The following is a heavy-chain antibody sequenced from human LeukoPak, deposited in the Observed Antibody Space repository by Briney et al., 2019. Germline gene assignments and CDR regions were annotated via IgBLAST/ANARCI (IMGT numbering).Heavy chain of an antibody. V-gene: IGHV3-23*01. CDR2: VTGPGDTT. CDR1: ESTFITYA. CDR3: AKGAEIDL. J-gene: IGHJ5*02. Sequence: GGSLRLSCAASESTFITYAMNWVRQAPGKGLEWVSAVTGPGDTTYYADSVKGRFFMSREDSKTTVYLQMNSLRAEDTAIYYCAKGAEIDLWGQGTLVTVSS. D-gene: IGHD3-16*01.